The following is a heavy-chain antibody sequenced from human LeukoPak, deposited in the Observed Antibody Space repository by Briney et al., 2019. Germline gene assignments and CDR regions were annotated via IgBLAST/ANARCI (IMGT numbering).Heavy chain of an antibody. D-gene: IGHD3-3*01. Sequence: GGSLRLSCAASGFAFSNFAMSWVRQAPGKGLEWVSAMSGSGYYTYYVESVKGWFTISRDNSKNTLCLHMNSLRADDTAVYYCAKMEGQRLYDYCMDVWGRGTTVTVSS. CDR3: AKMEGQRLYDYCMDV. J-gene: IGHJ6*03. V-gene: IGHV3-23*01. CDR1: GFAFSNFA. CDR2: MSGSGYYT.